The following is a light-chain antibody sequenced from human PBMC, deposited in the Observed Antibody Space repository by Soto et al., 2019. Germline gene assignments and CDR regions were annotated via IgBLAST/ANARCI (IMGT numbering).Light chain of an antibody. Sequence: ETVLTQSPVTLSFSPGERATRSCRASQSGSGNHLAWYQQKSGQAPRLLVSGASSRATGIPDRFSGSGSGTDFTVTITRLEPEDFAVYYCQKYATSHIYTFGQGTKVDIK. J-gene: IGKJ2*01. CDR2: GAS. CDR1: QSGSGNH. V-gene: IGKV3-20*01. CDR3: QKYATSHIYT.